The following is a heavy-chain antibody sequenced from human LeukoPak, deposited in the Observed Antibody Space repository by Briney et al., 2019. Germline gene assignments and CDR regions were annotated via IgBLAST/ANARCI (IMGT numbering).Heavy chain of an antibody. CDR2: INPNSGGT. Sequence: GASVKVSCKASGYTFTGYYMHWVRQVPGQGLEWMGWINPNSGGTNYAQKFQGRVTMTRDTSISTAYMELSRLRSDDTAVYYCARDSQPYYDSSGRWYYFDYWGQGTLVTVSS. D-gene: IGHD3-22*01. V-gene: IGHV1-2*02. CDR3: ARDSQPYYDSSGRWYYFDY. J-gene: IGHJ4*02. CDR1: GYTFTGYY.